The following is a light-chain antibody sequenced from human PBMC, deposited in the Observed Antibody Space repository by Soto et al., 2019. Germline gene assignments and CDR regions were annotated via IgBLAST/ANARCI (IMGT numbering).Light chain of an antibody. V-gene: IGKV1-5*01. CDR2: KSS. CDR1: QDLDKW. J-gene: IGKJ1*01. Sequence: ILMSQSPSSLSASVGDRVTITCRASQDLDKWLAWYQQKPGRAPNLLIYKSSSLRQGVPSRFSGFGSGTEYIPTITALQPDDFVTYYCQPYSAYWTFGQGTVVEMK. CDR3: QPYSAYWT.